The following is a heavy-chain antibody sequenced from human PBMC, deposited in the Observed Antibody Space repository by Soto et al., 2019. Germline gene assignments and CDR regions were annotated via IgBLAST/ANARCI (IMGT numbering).Heavy chain of an antibody. CDR1: GYTFTGSY. V-gene: IGHV1-2*02. Sequence: ASVKVSCKASGYTFTGSYMHWVRQAPGQGLEWMGWINPNSGGTNYAQKFQGRVTMTRDTSISTAYMELSRLRSYDTAVYYCARGDSSGYDPIFDYWGQGTLVTVSS. CDR2: INPNSGGT. J-gene: IGHJ4*02. D-gene: IGHD5-12*01. CDR3: ARGDSSGYDPIFDY.